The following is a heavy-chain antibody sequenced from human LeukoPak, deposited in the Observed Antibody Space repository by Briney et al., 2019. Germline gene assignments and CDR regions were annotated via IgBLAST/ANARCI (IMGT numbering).Heavy chain of an antibody. J-gene: IGHJ4*02. CDR1: GGSISSYY. D-gene: IGHD5-24*01. Sequence: SETLSLTCTVSGGSISSYYWSWIRQPPGKGLEWIGYIYYSGSINYNPSLKSRVTISVDTSKNQFSLKLSSVTAADTAVYYCARDHRDGYNTAFDYWGQGTLVTVSS. CDR3: ARDHRDGYNTAFDY. V-gene: IGHV4-59*01. CDR2: IYYSGSI.